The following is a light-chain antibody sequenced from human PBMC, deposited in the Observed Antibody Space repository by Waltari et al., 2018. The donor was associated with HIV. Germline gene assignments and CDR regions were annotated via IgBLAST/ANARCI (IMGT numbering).Light chain of an antibody. Sequence: QPVFSQAPSASGPPGQRIVISCSGDLSNIGRNALSGYHHSPGSAPRLLIDGNKERPSEVPDRFAGSKSGSSASLAISVLQSEDEGDYFCAAWDDGLSGVIFGGGTRLTV. V-gene: IGLV1-47*01. CDR1: LSNIGRNA. CDR2: GNK. CDR3: AAWDDGLSGVI. J-gene: IGLJ2*01.